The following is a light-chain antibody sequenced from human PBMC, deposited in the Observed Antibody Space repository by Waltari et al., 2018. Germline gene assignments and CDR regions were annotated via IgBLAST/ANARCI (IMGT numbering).Light chain of an antibody. V-gene: IGLV3-1*01. CDR1: NLGNQY. CDR3: QAWDTTTVV. Sequence: SYELTQPPSVSVSPGQTASITCSGDNLGNQYASWYQQKPGQSLVLVIFYDSKRPSGIPERFSGSNSGNTATLTISGTQAMDEADYYCQAWDTTTVVFGGGTKVTVL. CDR2: YDS. J-gene: IGLJ2*01.